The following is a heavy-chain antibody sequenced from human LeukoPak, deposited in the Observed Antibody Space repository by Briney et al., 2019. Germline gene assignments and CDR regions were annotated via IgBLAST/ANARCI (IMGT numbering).Heavy chain of an antibody. J-gene: IGHJ6*02. CDR1: GGSISSSNW. Sequence: KASETLSLTCAVSGGSISSSNWWSWVRQPPGKGLEWIGEIYHSGSTNYNPSLKSRVTISVDRSKNQFSLKLSSVTAADTAVYYCARGGGGASSPYYYYGMDVWGQGTTVTVSS. CDR2: IYHSGST. CDR3: ARGGGGASSPYYYYGMDV. D-gene: IGHD2-15*01. V-gene: IGHV4-4*02.